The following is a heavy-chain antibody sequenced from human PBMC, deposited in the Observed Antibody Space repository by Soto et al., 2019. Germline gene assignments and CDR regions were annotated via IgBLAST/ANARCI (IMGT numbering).Heavy chain of an antibody. D-gene: IGHD6-13*01. Sequence: EVHLLESGGGLVQPGESLRLSCGASGFTFSSCVMSWVRQAPGKGLEWVSCITDSGTGTYYADSVKGRFTISRDNSKNPRYLQRNTLRAEDTGVYYCAKGLINGRWYAADWGQGTLVTVSS. CDR3: AKGLINGRWYAAD. J-gene: IGHJ4*02. CDR1: GFTFSSCV. CDR2: ITDSGTGT. V-gene: IGHV3-23*01.